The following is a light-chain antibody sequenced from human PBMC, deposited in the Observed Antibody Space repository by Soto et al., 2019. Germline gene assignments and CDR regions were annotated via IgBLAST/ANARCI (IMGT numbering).Light chain of an antibody. CDR2: EVS. J-gene: IGLJ1*01. Sequence: QPVLTQPASVSGSPGQSITISCTGTSSDLGAYKYVSWYQQHPGKAPKLILYEVSNRPSGVSNRFSGSKSGNTASLTISGLQAEDEGDYYCSSYTTIATLDVFGTGTKLTVL. CDR1: SSDLGAYKY. CDR3: SSYTTIATLDV. V-gene: IGLV2-14*01.